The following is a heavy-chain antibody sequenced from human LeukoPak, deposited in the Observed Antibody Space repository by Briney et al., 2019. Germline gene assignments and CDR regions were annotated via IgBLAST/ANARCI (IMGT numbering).Heavy chain of an antibody. Sequence: GGSLRLSCAASGFTFGSYAMHWVRQAPGKGLEWVAVISYDGSNKYYADSVKGRFTISRDNSKNTLYLQMNSLGAEDTAAYYCVHACGGGCSVFDYWGQGTLVTVSS. D-gene: IGHD2-21*02. V-gene: IGHV3-30-3*01. J-gene: IGHJ4*02. CDR3: VHACGGGCSVFDY. CDR1: GFTFGSYA. CDR2: ISYDGSNK.